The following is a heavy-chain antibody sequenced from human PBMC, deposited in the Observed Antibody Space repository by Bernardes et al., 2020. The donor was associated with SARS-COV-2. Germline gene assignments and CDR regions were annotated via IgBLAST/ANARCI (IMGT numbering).Heavy chain of an antibody. CDR1: GYTFTAYV. V-gene: IGHV1-18*01. J-gene: IGHJ4*02. D-gene: IGHD3-10*01. Sequence: ASVKVSCKTSGYTFTAYVIIWVRQAPGQGLESMGWISAYNGYTNYAQKFQGRVTMTTDTSTSTAHMELKSLRSDDTAVYYCARATETAYSYGPFDYWGQGILVTVSS. CDR2: ISAYNGYT. CDR3: ARATETAYSYGPFDY.